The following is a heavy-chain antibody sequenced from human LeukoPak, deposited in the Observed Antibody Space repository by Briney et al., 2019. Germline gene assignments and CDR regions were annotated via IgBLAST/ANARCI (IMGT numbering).Heavy chain of an antibody. CDR2: IYPGDSDT. Sequence: GESLKISCKASGYSFTTNWIAWVRQMPGKGLEWMGMIYPGDSDTRYSPSFQGQITISVDKSISIAYLQWSSLKASDTAMYYCARLLQGVAGTWGYWGQGTLVTV. CDR1: GYSFTTNW. V-gene: IGHV5-51*01. J-gene: IGHJ4*02. CDR3: ARLLQGVAGTWGY. D-gene: IGHD6-19*01.